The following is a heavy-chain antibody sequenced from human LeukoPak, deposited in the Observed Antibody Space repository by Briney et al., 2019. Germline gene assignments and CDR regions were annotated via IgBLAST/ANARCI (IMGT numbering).Heavy chain of an antibody. Sequence: GGSLRLSCAASGLNLDAYAMPWVRQAPGKGLEWVSLISGDGTITYYADSVKGRFTISRDNSKNSLFLEMNSLRSEDTALNYCAKDTPLFYHYYGIDVWGQGTTVTVSS. CDR3: AKDTPLFYHYYGIDV. CDR1: GLNLDAYA. V-gene: IGHV3-43*02. J-gene: IGHJ6*02. CDR2: ISGDGTIT.